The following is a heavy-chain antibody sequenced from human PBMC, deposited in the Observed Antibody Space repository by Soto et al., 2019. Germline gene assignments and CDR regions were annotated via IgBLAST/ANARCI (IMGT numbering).Heavy chain of an antibody. V-gene: IGHV3-30*18. D-gene: IGHD6-6*01. J-gene: IGHJ4*02. Sequence: QVQLVESGGGVVQPGTSLRLSCAASGFTFSGYGVHWVRQAPGKGLEWVATISYDETATYYSDSVKGRFTISRDNSKNTLFLQMNSLRAEDTAMYYCAKQVRDGTSSPYYFDYWGQGTLVTVSS. CDR1: GFTFSGYG. CDR2: ISYDETAT. CDR3: AKQVRDGTSSPYYFDY.